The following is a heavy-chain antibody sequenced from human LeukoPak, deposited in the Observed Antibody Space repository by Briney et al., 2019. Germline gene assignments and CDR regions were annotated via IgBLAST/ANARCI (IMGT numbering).Heavy chain of an antibody. CDR2: ISSSSSYI. Sequence: GGSLRLSCVDSGFTFSTYSMNWVRQAPGKGLEWVSSISSSSSYIYYGDSVKGRFTISRDNAKNSLYLQMNSLRAEDTALYHCARVYSGYDFGLYYFDYWGQGTLVTVSS. D-gene: IGHD5-12*01. CDR1: GFTFSTYS. J-gene: IGHJ4*02. CDR3: ARVYSGYDFGLYYFDY. V-gene: IGHV3-21*04.